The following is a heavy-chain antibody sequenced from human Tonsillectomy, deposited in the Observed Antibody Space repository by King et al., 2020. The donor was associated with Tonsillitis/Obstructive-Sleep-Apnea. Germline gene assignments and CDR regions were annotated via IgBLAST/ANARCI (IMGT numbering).Heavy chain of an antibody. D-gene: IGHD5-18*01. CDR3: ARAGYIYGVMGNWFYP. Sequence: VQLQESGPGLVKPSETLSLTCTVSGGSISSYYWSWIRQPPGKGLEWIGYIYYSGSTNYNPSLKSRVTISVDTSKNQFSLKLSSVTAADTAVYYCARAGYIYGVMGNWFYPWGQGTLVTVSS. V-gene: IGHV4-59*01. CDR1: GGSISSYY. CDR2: IYYSGST. J-gene: IGHJ5*02.